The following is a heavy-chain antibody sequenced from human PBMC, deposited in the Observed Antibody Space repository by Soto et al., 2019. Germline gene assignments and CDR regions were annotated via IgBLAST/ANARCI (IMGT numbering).Heavy chain of an antibody. CDR2: ITSGGST. J-gene: IGHJ6*02. V-gene: IGHV3-23*01. Sequence: EVQLLESGGGLVQPGGSLRLSCAASGFTFSSYAMSWVRQAPGKGLEWVSVITSGGSTYYADSVKGRFTISRDNSKNTLYLQMKSLRAEDTAVYCCAKDLTMIRGVIYYGMDVWGQGTTVTVSS. CDR3: AKDLTMIRGVIYYGMDV. D-gene: IGHD3-10*01. CDR1: GFTFSSYA.